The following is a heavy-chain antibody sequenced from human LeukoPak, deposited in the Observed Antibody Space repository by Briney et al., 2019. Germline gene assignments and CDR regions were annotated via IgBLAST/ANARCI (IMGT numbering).Heavy chain of an antibody. J-gene: IGHJ6*03. CDR2: IYYSGST. CDR1: GGSITSYY. Sequence: SETLSLTCTVSGGSITSYYWSWIRQPPGKGLEWIGYIYYSGSTNYNPSLKSRVTISVDTPKNQFSLKLRSVTAADTAVYYCAREASQKGAHYMDVWGKGTTVTISS. V-gene: IGHV4-59*01. D-gene: IGHD3-16*01. CDR3: AREASQKGAHYMDV.